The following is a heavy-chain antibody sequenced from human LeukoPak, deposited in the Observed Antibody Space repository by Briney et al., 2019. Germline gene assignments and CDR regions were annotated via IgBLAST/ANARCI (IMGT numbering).Heavy chain of an antibody. CDR2: ISDSTSSK. D-gene: IGHD3-22*01. J-gene: IGHJ4*02. CDR3: ARDPYYYDSSGYYSTDY. V-gene: IGHV3-48*02. Sequence: GGSLRLSCAASRFTFSSYGMNWVRQAPGKGLEWVSYISDSTSSKYYADSVKGRFTISRDNARNSLYLQMNSLRDEDTAVYYCARDPYYYDSSGYYSTDYWGQGTLVTVSS. CDR1: RFTFSSYG.